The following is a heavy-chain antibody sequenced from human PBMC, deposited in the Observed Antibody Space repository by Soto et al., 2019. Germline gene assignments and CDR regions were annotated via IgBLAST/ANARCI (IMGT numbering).Heavy chain of an antibody. Sequence: PGGSLRLSCAASGFTFSNAWMSWVRQAPGKGLEWVGRIKSKTDGGTTDYAAPVKGRFTISRDDSKNTLYLQMNSLRAEDTAVYYCARRAGYNLRDHFDYGGQGTLVTVSS. CDR2: IKSKTDGGTT. J-gene: IGHJ4*02. V-gene: IGHV3-15*01. CDR1: GFTFSNAW. D-gene: IGHD5-12*01. CDR3: ARRAGYNLRDHFDY.